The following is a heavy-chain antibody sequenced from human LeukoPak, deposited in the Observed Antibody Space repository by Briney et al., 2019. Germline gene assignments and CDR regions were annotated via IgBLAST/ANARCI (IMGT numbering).Heavy chain of an antibody. CDR2: IYPGDSDT. V-gene: IGHV5-51*01. J-gene: IGHJ3*02. D-gene: IGHD6-13*01. CDR3: ARPQDSSSWMAFDI. Sequence: GESLKISCKGSGYIFTSYWIGWVRQVPGKGLEWMGIIYPGDSDTRYSPSFQGQVTISADKSISTAYLQWSSLKASDTAMYYCARPQDSSSWMAFDIWGQGTMVTVSS. CDR1: GYIFTSYW.